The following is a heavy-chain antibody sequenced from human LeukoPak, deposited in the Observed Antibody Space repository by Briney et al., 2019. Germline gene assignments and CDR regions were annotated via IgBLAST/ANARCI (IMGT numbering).Heavy chain of an antibody. CDR2: ISSSSSYI. Sequence: GGSLRLSCAASGFTFSSYSMNWVRQAPGKGLEWVSPISSSSSYIYYADSVKGRFTISRDNAKNSLYLQMNSLRAEDTAVYYCARELLVTGTTPSDYWGQGTLVTVSS. J-gene: IGHJ4*02. V-gene: IGHV3-21*01. CDR3: ARELLVTGTTPSDY. CDR1: GFTFSSYS. D-gene: IGHD1-7*01.